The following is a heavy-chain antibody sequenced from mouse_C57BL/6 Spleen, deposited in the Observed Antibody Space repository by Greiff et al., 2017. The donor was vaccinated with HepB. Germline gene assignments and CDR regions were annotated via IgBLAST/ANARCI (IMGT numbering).Heavy chain of an antibody. CDR3: AMTITTVVYFDY. Sequence: QVHVKQPGAELVMPGASVKLSCKASGYTFTSYWMHWVKQRPGQGLEWIGEIDPSDSYTNYNQKFKGKSTLTVDKSSSTAYMQLSSLTSEDSAVYYFAMTITTVVYFDYWGQGTTLTVSS. D-gene: IGHD1-1*01. V-gene: IGHV1-69*01. CDR1: GYTFTSYW. J-gene: IGHJ2*01. CDR2: IDPSDSYT.